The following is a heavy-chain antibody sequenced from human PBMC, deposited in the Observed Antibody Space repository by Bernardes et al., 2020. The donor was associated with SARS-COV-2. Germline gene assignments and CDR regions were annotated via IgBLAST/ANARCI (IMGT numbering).Heavy chain of an antibody. CDR1: GFTFRSYG. CDR2: IWNDGSNK. D-gene: IGHD2-15*01. V-gene: IGHV3-33*01. J-gene: IGHJ4*02. Sequence: GGSLRLSCAASGFTFRSYGMHWVRQAPGKGLEWVAVIWNDGSNKYYADSVKGRFTISRDNSKNTLYLQMNSLRAEDTAVYYCAREVSDSPDYWGQGTLVTVSS. CDR3: AREVSDSPDY.